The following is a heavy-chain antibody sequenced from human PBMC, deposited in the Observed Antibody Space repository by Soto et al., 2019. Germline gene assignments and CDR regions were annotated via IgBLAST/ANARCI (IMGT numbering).Heavy chain of an antibody. CDR1: GYSFTSHW. CDR3: ARQDYSNYRGGMDV. Sequence: PGESLKISCKTSGYSFTSHWIAWVRHMPGKGLEWMGIIYPSDSDIRYRPSFQGQVTISVDKSISTAYLQWSSLKASDTATYYCARQDYSNYRGGMDVWGQGTTVTVSS. D-gene: IGHD2-2*01. J-gene: IGHJ6*02. V-gene: IGHV5-51*01. CDR2: IYPSDSDI.